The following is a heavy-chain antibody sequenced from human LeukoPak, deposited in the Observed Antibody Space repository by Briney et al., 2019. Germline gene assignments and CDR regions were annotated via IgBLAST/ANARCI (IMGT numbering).Heavy chain of an antibody. V-gene: IGHV3-74*01. CDR2: INGDGSST. CDR1: GFTFSGNW. J-gene: IGHJ4*02. CDR3: ASLGGITVTGPYDFDY. D-gene: IGHD1-20*01. Sequence: GGYLRLSCAASGFTFSGNWMNWVRQAPGKGLVWVSRINGDGSSTSYADSVKGRFTISRDNARNTLYLQMNSLRAEDTAVYYCASLGGITVTGPYDFDYWGQGTVVTVS.